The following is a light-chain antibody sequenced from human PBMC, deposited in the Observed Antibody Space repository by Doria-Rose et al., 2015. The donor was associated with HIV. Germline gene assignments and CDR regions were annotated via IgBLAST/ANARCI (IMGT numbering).Light chain of an antibody. CDR3: HQYGTSWT. Sequence: DIVMTQSPGTLSLSPGERATLSCRASQSFSSTYLAWYEQKPGQAPSRLIYDGSTRATGIPDRFSASDSGTDFTLAINRLEPEDFALYYCHQYGTSWTFGQGTKVEI. CDR1: QSFSSTY. J-gene: IGKJ1*01. CDR2: DGS. V-gene: IGKV3-20*01.